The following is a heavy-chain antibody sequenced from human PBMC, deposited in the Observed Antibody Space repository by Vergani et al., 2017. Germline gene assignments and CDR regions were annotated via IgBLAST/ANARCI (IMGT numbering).Heavy chain of an antibody. V-gene: IGHV3-21*04. CDR2: ISSSSSYI. J-gene: IGHJ4*02. CDR1: GFTVSSNY. Sequence: EVQLVETGGGLIQPGGSLRLSCAASGFTVSSNYMSWVRQAPGKGLEWVSSISSSSSYIYYADSVKGRFTISRDNSKNTLYLQMNSLRAEDTAVYYCAKDVRITIFGVAVKSFYFDYWGQGTLVTVSS. CDR3: AKDVRITIFGVAVKSFYFDY. D-gene: IGHD3-3*01.